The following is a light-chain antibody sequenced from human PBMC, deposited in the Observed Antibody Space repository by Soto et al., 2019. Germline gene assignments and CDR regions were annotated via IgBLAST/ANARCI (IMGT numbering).Light chain of an antibody. J-gene: IGLJ2*01. CDR3: LRSYSGARV. V-gene: IGLV7-46*01. CDR1: TGAVTSGHY. Sequence: QAVVTQEPSLTVSPGGTVTLTCGSSTGAVTSGHYPYWFQQKPGQAPRTLIYDTTNKHSWTPARFSGSLLGGKAALTLSGAQPEDEADYYGLRSYSGARVFGGGNKVTVL. CDR2: DTT.